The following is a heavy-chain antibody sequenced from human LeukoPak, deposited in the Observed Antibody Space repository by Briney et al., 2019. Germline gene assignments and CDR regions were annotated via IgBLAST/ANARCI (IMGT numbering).Heavy chain of an antibody. Sequence: GGSLRLSCAASGFTFSNAWMSWVRQAPGKGLEWVSFITSSSSYIYYADSVKGRFTISRDNAKNSLYLQMNSLRVEDTAVYYCAREGDYYDSSGYDFSLDYWGQGTLVTVSS. V-gene: IGHV3-21*01. CDR1: GFTFSNAW. CDR2: ITSSSSYI. D-gene: IGHD3-22*01. CDR3: AREGDYYDSSGYDFSLDY. J-gene: IGHJ4*02.